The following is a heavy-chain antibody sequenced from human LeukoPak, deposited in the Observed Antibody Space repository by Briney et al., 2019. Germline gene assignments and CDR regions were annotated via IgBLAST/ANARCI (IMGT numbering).Heavy chain of an antibody. CDR3: ARGFLGDYDYAFDI. V-gene: IGHV1-69*02. Sequence: GASVKVSCKASGGTFSSYTISWVRQAPGQGLEWMGRIIPILGIANYAQKFQGRVTITADKSTSTAYVELSSLRSEDTAVYYCARGFLGDYDYAFDIWGQGTMVTVSS. CDR2: IIPILGIA. J-gene: IGHJ3*02. CDR1: GGTFSSYT. D-gene: IGHD4-17*01.